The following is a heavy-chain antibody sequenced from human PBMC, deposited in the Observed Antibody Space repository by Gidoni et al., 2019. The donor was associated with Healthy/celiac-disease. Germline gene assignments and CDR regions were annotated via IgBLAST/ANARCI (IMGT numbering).Heavy chain of an antibody. Sequence: EVQLVESGGRLVKPGGSLRLSCAASGFTFSNYHMNWVRQAPGKGLEWVSSITSRSSYMYYADSVKGRFTISRDNAKNSLYLQMNSLRAEDTAVYYCAREGGYDSSGYYNYWGQGTLVTVSS. CDR1: GFTFSNYH. CDR3: AREGGYDSSGYYNY. J-gene: IGHJ4*02. CDR2: ITSRSSYM. V-gene: IGHV3-21*01. D-gene: IGHD3-22*01.